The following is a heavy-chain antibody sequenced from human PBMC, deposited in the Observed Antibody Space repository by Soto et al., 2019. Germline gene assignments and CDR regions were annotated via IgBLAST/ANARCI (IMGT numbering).Heavy chain of an antibody. CDR2: VSHDGRNT. V-gene: IGHV3-30*18. J-gene: IGHJ4*02. CDR3: AKGGRRWMVTTDFIY. Sequence: VQLVESGGGVVQPGRSLRLSCAASGFTFSDYAMHWVRQAPGKGLEWVAVVSHDGRNTHYADSVKGRFTISRDSSKKAVSLETTSLRAADTAVYYCAKGGRRWMVTTDFIYLREVALVTSSS. CDR1: GFTFSDYA. D-gene: IGHD5-12*01.